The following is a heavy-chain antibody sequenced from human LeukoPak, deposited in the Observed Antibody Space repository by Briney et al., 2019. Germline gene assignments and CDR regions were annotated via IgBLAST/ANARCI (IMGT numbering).Heavy chain of an antibody. CDR2: IRSKAYGGTT. J-gene: IGHJ6*03. D-gene: IGHD4-23*01. V-gene: IGHV3-49*04. CDR1: GFTFGDYA. CDR3: TRGYGGKNYYYYYMDV. Sequence: GGSLRLSCTASGFTFGDYAMSWVRQAPGKGLEWVGFIRSKAYGGTTEYAASVKGRFTISRDDSKSIAYLQMNSLKTEDTAVYYCTRGYGGKNYYYYYMDVWGKGTTVTVSS.